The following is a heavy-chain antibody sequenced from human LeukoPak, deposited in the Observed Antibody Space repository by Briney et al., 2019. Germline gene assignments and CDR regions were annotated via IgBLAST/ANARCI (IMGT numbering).Heavy chain of an antibody. Sequence: GGSLRLSCAASGFXFSGYWIHWVRQAPGKGLVWVSYINNDGSDTTYADSVKGRFTISRDNAKNTVDLQMNSLRAEDTAVYYCARGGWGTAIDYLGQGTLVTVSS. CDR3: ARGGWGTAIDY. V-gene: IGHV3-74*01. J-gene: IGHJ4*02. D-gene: IGHD1-7*01. CDR2: INNDGSDT. CDR1: GFXFSGYW.